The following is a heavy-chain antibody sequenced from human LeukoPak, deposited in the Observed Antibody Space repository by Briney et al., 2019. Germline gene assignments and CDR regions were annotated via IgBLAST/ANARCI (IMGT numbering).Heavy chain of an antibody. V-gene: IGHV3-48*01. D-gene: IGHD2-15*01. J-gene: IGHJ4*02. CDR1: GFTFSSYS. CDR3: ARAEDYCSGGSCYHIIDY. CDR2: ISSSSSTI. Sequence: PGGSLRLSCAASGFTFSSYSMNWVRQAPGKGLEWVSYISSSSSTIYYADSVKGRFTISRDNAKNSLYLQMNSLRAEDTAVYYCARAEDYCSGGSCYHIIDYWGQGTLVTVSS.